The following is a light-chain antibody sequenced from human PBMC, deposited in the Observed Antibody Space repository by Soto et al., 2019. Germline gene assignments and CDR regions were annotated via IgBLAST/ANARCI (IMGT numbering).Light chain of an antibody. CDR1: QSLSKNY. V-gene: IGKV3-20*01. CDR2: GAS. Sequence: DIVLTQSPATQSLSPGERATLSCRASQSLSKNYLAWYQEKPGQSPRLLFYGASTRAAGIPDRFSGSGSGTDFTLTITRLEPEDFAVYYCQNYGGSLPWTFGPGTKVEV. CDR3: QNYGGSLPWT. J-gene: IGKJ1*01.